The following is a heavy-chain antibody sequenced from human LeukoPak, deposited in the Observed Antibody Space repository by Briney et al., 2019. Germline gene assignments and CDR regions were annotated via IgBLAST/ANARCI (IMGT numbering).Heavy chain of an antibody. D-gene: IGHD2-2*01. CDR1: EFTFTNFW. J-gene: IGHJ3*02. V-gene: IGHV3-7*01. CDR3: ARDSASCRGCAFDI. Sequence: PGGSLRLSCAASEFTFTNFWMSWVRQAPGKGLEWVANTNRDGSEKYYVDSVKGRVTISRDNAMNFLYLQLNSLRADDTAVYYCARDSASCRGCAFDIWGQGTVVTVSS. CDR2: TNRDGSEK.